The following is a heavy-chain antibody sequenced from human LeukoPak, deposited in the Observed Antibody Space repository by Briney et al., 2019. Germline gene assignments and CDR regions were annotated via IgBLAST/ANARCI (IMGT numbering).Heavy chain of an antibody. D-gene: IGHD5-12*01. J-gene: IGHJ4*02. CDR2: IHYSGSS. CDR1: GGSISNYY. CDR3: ARYDRSGYGFDC. Sequence: SETLSLTCTVSGGSISNYYWSWIRQPPGKGLEWIGYIHYSGSSNYNPSLKSRVTISVDTSKNQFSLKLSSVTAADTAVYYCARYDRSGYGFDCWGQGTLVTVSS. V-gene: IGHV4-59*01.